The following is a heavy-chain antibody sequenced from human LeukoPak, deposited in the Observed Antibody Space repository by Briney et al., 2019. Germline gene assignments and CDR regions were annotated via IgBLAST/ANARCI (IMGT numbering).Heavy chain of an antibody. D-gene: IGHD1-14*01. V-gene: IGHV4-34*01. CDR3: ARHNRYGGFDY. CDR2: INHSGST. Sequence: SETLSLTCAVYGGSFSGYYWSWIRQPPGKGLEWIGEINHSGSTNYNPSLKSRVTISVDTSKNQFSLKLSSVTAADTAVYYCARHNRYGGFDYWGQGTQVTVSS. CDR1: GGSFSGYY. J-gene: IGHJ4*02.